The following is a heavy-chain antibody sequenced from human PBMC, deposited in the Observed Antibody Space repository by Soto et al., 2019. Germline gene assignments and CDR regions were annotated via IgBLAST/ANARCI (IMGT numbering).Heavy chain of an antibody. Sequence: EVQLLESGGGLVQPGGSLRLSCAASGFTFSSYAMSWVRQAPGKGLEWVSAISGSGGSTYYADSVKGRFTISRDNSKNTLCLQMNCLRAEDTAVYYCAKAKMGPRGRGLYYFDYCGQGTLVTVSS. CDR2: ISGSGGST. CDR1: GFTFSSYA. V-gene: IGHV3-23*01. J-gene: IGHJ4*02. D-gene: IGHD1-26*01. CDR3: AKAKMGPRGRGLYYFDY.